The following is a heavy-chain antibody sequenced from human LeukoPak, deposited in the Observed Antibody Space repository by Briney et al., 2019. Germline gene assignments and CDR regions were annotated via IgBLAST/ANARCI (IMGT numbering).Heavy chain of an antibody. J-gene: IGHJ6*02. CDR2: IWYDGSNK. CDR3: ARDRDIVVVPMYYYYYGMDV. CDR1: GFTFSSYG. D-gene: IGHD2-2*01. Sequence: GRSLSLSCAASGFTFSSYGMHWVRQAPGKGLEWVAVIWYDGSNKYYADSVKGRFIISRDNSKNTLYLQMNSLRAEDTAVYYCARDRDIVVVPMYYYYYGMDVWGQGTTVTVSS. V-gene: IGHV3-33*01.